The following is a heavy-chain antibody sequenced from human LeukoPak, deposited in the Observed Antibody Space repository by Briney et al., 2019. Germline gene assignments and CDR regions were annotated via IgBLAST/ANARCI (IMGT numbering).Heavy chain of an antibody. J-gene: IGHJ3*02. D-gene: IGHD6-19*01. Sequence: PGGSLRLSCAASGFTFSSYSMNWVRHVPGKGLEWVSGINWNGGSTGYADSVKGRFTISRDNAKNSLYLQMNSLRAEDTALYYCARDIVLIAVSVRGSFDIWGQGTMVTVSS. CDR1: GFTFSSYS. CDR3: ARDIVLIAVSVRGSFDI. CDR2: INWNGGST. V-gene: IGHV3-20*04.